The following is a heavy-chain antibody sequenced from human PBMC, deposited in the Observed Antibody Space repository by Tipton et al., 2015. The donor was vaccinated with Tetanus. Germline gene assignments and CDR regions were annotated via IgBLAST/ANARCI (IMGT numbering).Heavy chain of an antibody. Sequence: QLVQSGAEVEKPGESLKISRKASGYNFSNYWIAWVRQMPGKGLEWMGIVYPGDSDTRYSPSFQGQVTFSVDKSISTAYLQWSSLKASDTAMYYCARLKRPPITVIVVIMGRAFDVWGQGTMVTVSS. J-gene: IGHJ3*01. D-gene: IGHD3-22*01. V-gene: IGHV5-51*03. CDR1: GYNFSNYW. CDR2: VYPGDSDT. CDR3: ARLKRPPITVIVVIMGRAFDV.